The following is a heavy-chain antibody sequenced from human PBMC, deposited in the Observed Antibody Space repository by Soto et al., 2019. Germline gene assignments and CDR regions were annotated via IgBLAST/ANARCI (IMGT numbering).Heavy chain of an antibody. Sequence: LRLSCAASGFTFSSYGMHWVRQAPGKGLEWVAVISYDGSNKYYADSVKGRFTISRDNSKNTLYLQMNSLRAEDTAVYYCAKALSRILVVVAANYWGQGTLVTVSS. CDR2: ISYDGSNK. CDR3: AKALSRILVVVAANY. J-gene: IGHJ4*02. CDR1: GFTFSSYG. V-gene: IGHV3-30*18. D-gene: IGHD2-15*01.